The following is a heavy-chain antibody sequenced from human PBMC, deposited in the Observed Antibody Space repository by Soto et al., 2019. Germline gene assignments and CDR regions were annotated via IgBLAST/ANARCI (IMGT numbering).Heavy chain of an antibody. Sequence: PGGSLRLSCVASGFTFSTDSMNWVRQAPGKGLEWVAHISTSGATCYYADPVKRRFTISRDNAKTSLYLQMDSLRNEDTAVYYCARLFGSGFDYWGQGTLVTVSS. V-gene: IGHV3-48*02. J-gene: IGHJ4*02. CDR3: ARLFGSGFDY. CDR1: GFTFSTDS. D-gene: IGHD3-10*02. CDR2: ISTSGATC.